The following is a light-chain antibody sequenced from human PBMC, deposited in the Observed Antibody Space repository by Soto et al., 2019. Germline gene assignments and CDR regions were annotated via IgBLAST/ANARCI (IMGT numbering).Light chain of an antibody. Sequence: EVVMTQSPATLSVSPGERATLSCRASQSVSSNLAWYQQKPGHAPRLLIYGASTRATGIPARFSGSGSGTEFTLTISSLQSEDFAVYYCQQYRTFGQGTKVEI. CDR3: QQYRT. CDR1: QSVSSN. J-gene: IGKJ1*01. CDR2: GAS. V-gene: IGKV3-15*01.